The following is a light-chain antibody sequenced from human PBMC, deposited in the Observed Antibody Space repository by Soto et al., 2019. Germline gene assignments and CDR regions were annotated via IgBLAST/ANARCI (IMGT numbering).Light chain of an antibody. CDR2: AAS. Sequence: DIQMTQYPSSLSASVGDSVTITCRASQSISSYLNWYQQKPGKAPKLLIYAASSLQSGVPSRLSGSGSGTDFTLTISSLQPEDFATYYCQQSYSTPLSCGQGTRLEIK. CDR3: QQSYSTPLS. J-gene: IGKJ5*01. V-gene: IGKV1-39*01. CDR1: QSISSY.